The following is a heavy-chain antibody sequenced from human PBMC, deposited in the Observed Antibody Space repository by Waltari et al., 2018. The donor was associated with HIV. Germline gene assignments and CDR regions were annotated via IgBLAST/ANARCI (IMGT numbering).Heavy chain of an antibody. CDR1: GYTFSRYS. Sequence: QVQLVHSGAEVKQPGASVKVSCKASGYTFSRYSMHWVRQAPGRKSEWMGWINAGNGNTKYSQKMQGRVTITSDTSASTAYMERTSLRSEDTAVYYCAREKNIPETYHGMDVWGQGTTVTVSS. J-gene: IGHJ6*02. CDR2: INAGNGNT. CDR3: AREKNIPETYHGMDV. V-gene: IGHV1-3*01.